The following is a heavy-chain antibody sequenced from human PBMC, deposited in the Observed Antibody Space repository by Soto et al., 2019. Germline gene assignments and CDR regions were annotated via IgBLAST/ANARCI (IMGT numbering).Heavy chain of an antibody. J-gene: IGHJ6*02. CDR1: GFTFSSYD. V-gene: IGHV3-13*01. CDR2: IGTAGDT. Sequence: GGSLRLSCAASGFTFSSYDMHWVRQATGKGLEWVSAIGTAGDTYYPGSVKGRFTISREKAKNSLYLQMNSLRAGDTAVYYCARDCLNSSSGPGPGGNYYYYYGMDVWGQGTTVTVS. D-gene: IGHD6-6*01. CDR3: ARDCLNSSSGPGPGGNYYYYYGMDV.